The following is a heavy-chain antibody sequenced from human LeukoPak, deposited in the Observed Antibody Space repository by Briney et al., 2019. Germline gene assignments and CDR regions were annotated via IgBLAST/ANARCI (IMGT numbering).Heavy chain of an antibody. J-gene: IGHJ5*02. Sequence: ASVRVSCKASGYTFTSYGISWVRQAPGQGLEWMGWISAYNGNTNYAQKLQGRVTMTTDTSTSTAYMELRSLRSDDTAVYYCAIRGGVAGTVWFDLWGQGTLVTVSS. D-gene: IGHD6-19*01. CDR1: GYTFTSYG. V-gene: IGHV1-18*01. CDR2: ISAYNGNT. CDR3: AIRGGVAGTVWFDL.